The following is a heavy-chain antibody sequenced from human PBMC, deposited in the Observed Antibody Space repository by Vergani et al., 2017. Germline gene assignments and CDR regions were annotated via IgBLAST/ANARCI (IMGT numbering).Heavy chain of an antibody. D-gene: IGHD6-19*01. CDR1: GFTFSSYA. CDR3: AKATPVAPRRGNYYYYGMDV. V-gene: IGHV3-23*01. Sequence: EVQLLESGGGLVQPGGSLRLSCAASGFTFSSYAMSWVRQAPGKGLEGVSAISGSGGSTYYADSVKGRFTISRDNSKNTLYLQMNSLRAEDTAVYYVAKATPVAPRRGNYYYYGMDVWGQGTTVTVSS. CDR2: ISGSGGST. J-gene: IGHJ6*02.